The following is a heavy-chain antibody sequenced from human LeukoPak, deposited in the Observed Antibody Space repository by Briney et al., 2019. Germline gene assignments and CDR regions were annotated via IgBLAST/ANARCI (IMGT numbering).Heavy chain of an antibody. CDR2: ISAYNGNT. Sequence: GASVKVSCKASGYTFTSYGISWVRQAPGQGLEWMGWISAYNGNTNYAQKLQGRVTMTTDTFTSTAYMELRSLRSGDTAVYYCAREVYYDILTGYYTPGGIDYWGQGTLVTVSS. D-gene: IGHD3-9*01. CDR1: GYTFTSYG. J-gene: IGHJ4*02. V-gene: IGHV1-18*04. CDR3: AREVYYDILTGYYTPGGIDY.